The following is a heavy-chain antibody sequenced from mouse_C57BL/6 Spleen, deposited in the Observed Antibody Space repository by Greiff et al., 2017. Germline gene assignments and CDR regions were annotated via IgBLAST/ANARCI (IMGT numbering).Heavy chain of an antibody. Sequence: QVQLQQSGAELARPGASVKLSCKASGYTFTSYGISWVKQRTGQGLEWIGEIYPRSGNTYYNEKFKGKATLTADKSSSTAYMELRSLTSEDSAVYFCASGGYDGDWYFDVWGTGTTVTVSS. V-gene: IGHV1-81*01. CDR3: ASGGYDGDWYFDV. CDR2: IYPRSGNT. CDR1: GYTFTSYG. J-gene: IGHJ1*03. D-gene: IGHD2-2*01.